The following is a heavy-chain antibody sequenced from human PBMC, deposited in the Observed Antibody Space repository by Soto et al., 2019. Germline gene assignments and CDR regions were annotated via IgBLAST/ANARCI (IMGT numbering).Heavy chain of an antibody. CDR2: IYSGGST. CDR1: GFTVSTNY. D-gene: IGHD2-15*01. J-gene: IGHJ6*02. V-gene: IGHV3-53*01. CDR3: ARDLQIPKYCGGGSCYSGAMDV. Sequence: GSLRLSCAASGFTVSTNYMSWVRQAPGKGLEWVSIIYSGGSTYYADSVKGRFTISRDNSKNTLYLQMNNLRAADTAVYYCARDLQIPKYCGGGSCYSGAMDVWGQGTTVTVSS.